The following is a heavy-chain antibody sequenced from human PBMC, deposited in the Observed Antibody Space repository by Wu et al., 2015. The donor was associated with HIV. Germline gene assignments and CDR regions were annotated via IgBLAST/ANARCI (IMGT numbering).Heavy chain of an antibody. CDR3: AREVGAMLANWFDP. Sequence: QVQLVQSGAEVKKPESSVKVSCKAAGGTFSSHAISWVRQAPGQGLECMGKITPILGSTVYTQKFQDRVTITADESTSTSYMELSSLTSEDTAIYYCAREVGAMLANWFDPWGQGTLVIVSS. D-gene: IGHD3-10*01. V-gene: IGHV1-69*11. CDR1: GGTFSSHA. CDR2: ITPILGST. J-gene: IGHJ5*02.